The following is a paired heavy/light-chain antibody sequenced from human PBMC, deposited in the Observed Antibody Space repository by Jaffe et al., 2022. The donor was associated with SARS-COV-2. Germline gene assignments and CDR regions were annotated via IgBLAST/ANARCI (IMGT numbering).Heavy chain of an antibody. CDR1: GFILSRHW. J-gene: IGHJ3*02. CDR3: ARDLRGPIERGLDI. CDR2: MRSDGTTT. Sequence: EEQLVESGGGLVQPGGSLRLSCAASGFILSRHWMHWVRQAPGQGLEWVSFMRSDGTTTAYADSVEGRFTISRDSAKNTLYLQMNSLRVDDTAMYFCARDLRGPIERGLDIWGQGTMVTVSS. V-gene: IGHV3-74*01.
Light chain of an antibody. V-gene: IGKV4-1*01. CDR2: WAS. Sequence: DIVLTQSPDSLAVSLGERATINCKSSQSVLWSVNNKKYFAWYQQKPGQTPKVLFYWASMRESGVPDRFSASESGTDFTLTISSLQAEDVAVYYCHQYYAPPYTFGQGTKLEIK. J-gene: IGKJ2*01. CDR1: QSVLWSVNNKKY. CDR3: HQYYAPPYT.